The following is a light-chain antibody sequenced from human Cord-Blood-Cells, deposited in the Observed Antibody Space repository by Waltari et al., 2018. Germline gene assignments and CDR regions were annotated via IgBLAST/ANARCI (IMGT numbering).Light chain of an antibody. V-gene: IGLV2-11*01. CDR3: CSYAGSYTYV. Sequence: QSALTQPRSVSGSPGPPVTISCPGTSSDVGGYTYVSWYQQHPGKAPKLMIYDVSKRPSGVPDRFSGSKSGNTASLTISGLQAEDEADYYCCSYAGSYTYVFGTGTKVTVL. CDR2: DVS. CDR1: SSDVGGYTY. J-gene: IGLJ1*01.